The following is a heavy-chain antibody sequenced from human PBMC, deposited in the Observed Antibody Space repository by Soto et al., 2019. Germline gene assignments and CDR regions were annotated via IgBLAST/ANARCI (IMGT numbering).Heavy chain of an antibody. J-gene: IGHJ6*02. CDR2: IVVGSGNT. V-gene: IGHV1-58*01. CDR3: AADGRVGIDCGIDYCGRMDV. Sequence: QMQLVQSGPEVKKPGTSVKVSCKASGFTFTSSAVQWVRQARGQRLEWIGWIVVGSGNTNYAQKFQERVTITRDMSTSTAYMEVSSLRSEDTAVYYCAADGRVGIDCGIDYCGRMDVGSLWTTVTVCS. CDR1: GFTFTSSA. D-gene: IGHD2-21*01.